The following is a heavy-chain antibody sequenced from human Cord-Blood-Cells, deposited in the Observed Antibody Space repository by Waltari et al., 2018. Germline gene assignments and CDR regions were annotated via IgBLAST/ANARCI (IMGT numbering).Heavy chain of an antibody. D-gene: IGHD3-10*01. CDR1: GGSCSGYY. V-gene: IGHV4-34*01. Sequence: QVQLQQWGAGLLKPSETLSLTCAVYGGSCSGYYWCWNRQPPGKGLEWIGEINHSGSTNYNPSLKSRVTISVDTSKNQFSLKLSSVTAADTAVYYCAQLKNSGSYYNYFDYWGQGTLVTVSS. J-gene: IGHJ4*02. CDR3: AQLKNSGSYYNYFDY. CDR2: INHSGST.